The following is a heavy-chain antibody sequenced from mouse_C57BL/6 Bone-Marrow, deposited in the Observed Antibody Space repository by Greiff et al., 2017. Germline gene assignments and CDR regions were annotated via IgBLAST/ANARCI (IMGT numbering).Heavy chain of an antibody. CDR1: GFTFSSYG. Sequence: EVKLVESGGDLVKPGGSLKLSCAASGFTFSSYGLSWVRQPPDKRLEWVATISSGGSYTYYPDSVKGRFTMSIDNAKNTLYLQMSSLKSEDTAMYYCASPRYSDNFDVWGTGTTVTVSS. CDR3: ASPRYSDNFDV. D-gene: IGHD1-1*01. CDR2: ISSGGSYT. V-gene: IGHV5-6*02. J-gene: IGHJ1*03.